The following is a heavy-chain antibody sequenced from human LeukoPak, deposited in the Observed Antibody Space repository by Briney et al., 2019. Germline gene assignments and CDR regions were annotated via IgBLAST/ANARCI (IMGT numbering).Heavy chain of an antibody. J-gene: IGHJ3*02. V-gene: IGHV4-39*07. CDR3: AARITMIVVDDAFDI. D-gene: IGHD3-22*01. CDR2: INHSGST. Sequence: SETLSLTCTVSGGSISSSSYNWGWIRQPPGKGLEWIGEINHSGSTNYNPSLKSRVTISVDTSKNQFSLKLSSVTAADTAVYYCAARITMIVVDDAFDIWGQGTMVTVSS. CDR1: GGSISSSSYN.